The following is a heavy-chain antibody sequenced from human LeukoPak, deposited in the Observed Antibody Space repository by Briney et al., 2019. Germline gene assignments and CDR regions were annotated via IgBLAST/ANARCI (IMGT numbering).Heavy chain of an antibody. CDR1: GFTFDEYA. V-gene: IGHV3-9*01. CDR3: AKGNRDSSGFYYYYGMDV. CDR2: ISWNSKNI. Sequence: PGGSLRLSCAASGFTFDEYAMFWVRQAPGKGLEWVSGISWNSKNIGYAASVKGRFTIFRDNAKDSLYLQMNSLRAEDTAFYYGAKGNRDSSGFYYYYGMDVWGQGTTVTVSS. J-gene: IGHJ6*02. D-gene: IGHD3-22*01.